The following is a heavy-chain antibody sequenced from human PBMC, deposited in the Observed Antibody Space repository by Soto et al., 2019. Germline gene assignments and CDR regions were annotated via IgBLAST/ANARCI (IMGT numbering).Heavy chain of an antibody. V-gene: IGHV6-1*01. D-gene: IGHD3-10*01. CDR3: ARDRGFPYYYGMDV. CDR1: GNRVTTQWFS. CDR2: TYYRSKWYN. J-gene: IGHJ6*02. Sequence: LTLSSAFSGNRVTTQWFSLKLVRTPPSRGLEWLGRTYYRSKWYNDYAVSVQSRITINPDTSKNQFSLQLKSVTPEDTAGYYCARDRGFPYYYGMDVWGQRTTVNV.